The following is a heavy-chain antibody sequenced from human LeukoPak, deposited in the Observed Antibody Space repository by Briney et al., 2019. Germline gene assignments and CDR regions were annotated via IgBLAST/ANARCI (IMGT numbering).Heavy chain of an antibody. J-gene: IGHJ4*02. D-gene: IGHD6-13*01. CDR3: ARDLRYSSWGFDY. CDR1: GYTFTGYY. Sequence: EASVKVSCKASGYTFTGYYMHWVRQAPGQGLEWMGGIIPIFGTANYAQKFQGRVTITTDESTSTAYMELSSLRSEDTAVYYCARDLRYSSWGFDYWGQGTLVTVSS. CDR2: IIPIFGTA. V-gene: IGHV1-69*05.